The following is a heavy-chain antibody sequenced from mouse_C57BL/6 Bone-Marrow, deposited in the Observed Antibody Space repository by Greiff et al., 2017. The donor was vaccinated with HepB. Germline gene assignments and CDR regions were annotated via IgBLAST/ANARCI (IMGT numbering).Heavy chain of an antibody. V-gene: IGHV1-69*01. CDR1: GYTFTSYW. CDR2: IDPSDSYT. J-gene: IGHJ4*01. Sequence: VQLQQSGAELVMPGASVKLSCKASGYTFTSYWMHWVKQRPGQGLEWIGEIDPSDSYTNYNQKFKGKSTLTVDKSSSTAYMQLSSLTSEDSAVYYCAREGGTAQATDYAMDYWGQGTAVTVSA. CDR3: AREGGTAQATDYAMDY. D-gene: IGHD3-2*02.